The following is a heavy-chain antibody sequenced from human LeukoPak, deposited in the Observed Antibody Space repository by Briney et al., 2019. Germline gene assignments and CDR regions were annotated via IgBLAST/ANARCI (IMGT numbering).Heavy chain of an antibody. CDR3: ARVVGSRWVFFHYFDY. V-gene: IGHV1-2*02. J-gene: IGHJ4*02. D-gene: IGHD6-19*01. CDR2: INPKSGGT. Sequence: GASVKVSCKTSGYSFTTYDISWVRQAPGQGLEWMGWINPKSGGTKYAEKFQGRVTMTRDTSINTAYLELSRLRSDDTAVYYCARVVGSRWVFFHYFDYWGQGTLVTVSS. CDR1: GYSFTTYD.